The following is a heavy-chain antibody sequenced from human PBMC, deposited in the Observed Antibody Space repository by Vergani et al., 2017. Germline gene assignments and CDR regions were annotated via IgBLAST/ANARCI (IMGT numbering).Heavy chain of an antibody. CDR1: GFTFSDHY. D-gene: IGHD5-24*01. CDR2: ISYDGSNK. V-gene: IGHV3-30*18. Sequence: QVQLVESGGGLVKPGGSLRLSCAASGFTFSDHYMSWVRQAPGKGLEWVAVISYDGSNKYYADSVKGRFTISRDNSKNTLYLQMNSLRAEDTAVYYCAKGPLTNSAFCYYYYRDVWGKGP. J-gene: IGHJ6*03. CDR3: AKGPLTNSAFCYYYYRDV.